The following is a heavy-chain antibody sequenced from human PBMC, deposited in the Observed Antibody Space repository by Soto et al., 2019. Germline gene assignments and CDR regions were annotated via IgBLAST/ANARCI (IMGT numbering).Heavy chain of an antibody. CDR3: VTSSSSWFDFDY. J-gene: IGHJ4*02. V-gene: IGHV3-23*01. D-gene: IGHD6-13*01. CDR1: GFTFSNYA. Sequence: EVQLLESGGGLVQPGGSLRLSCAASGFTFSNYAMSWVRQAPGKGLEWVSAMTGGGSTYYADSVKGRFTISRDNSKNTLYLQMNSRRAEDTAVYYCVTSSSSWFDFDYWGQGTLVTVSS. CDR2: MTGGGST.